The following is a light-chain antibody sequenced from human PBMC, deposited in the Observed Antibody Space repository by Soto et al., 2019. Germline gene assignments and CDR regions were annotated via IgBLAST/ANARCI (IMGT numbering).Light chain of an antibody. CDR3: QQYNRWPLT. V-gene: IGKV3-15*01. CDR2: RAS. CDR1: ENINSN. Sequence: EIVVTQSPATLSVSPGESATLSCRASENINSNLAWYQQKPGQGPRLLIYRASTRATGIPARFSGSGYGTEFTLTITSLQSEDFAVYYCQQYNRWPLTFGGGTKVDIK. J-gene: IGKJ4*01.